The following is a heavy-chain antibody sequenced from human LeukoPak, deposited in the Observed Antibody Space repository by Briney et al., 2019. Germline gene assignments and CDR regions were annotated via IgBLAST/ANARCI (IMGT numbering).Heavy chain of an antibody. V-gene: IGHV3-21*01. CDR3: AELGITMIGGV. J-gene: IGHJ6*04. Sequence: GGSLRLSCAASGFTFSSYGMSWVRQAPGKGLEWVSSITGTSNYRYYSVSVKGRFTISRDNARNSLYLQMNGLRAEDTAVYYCAELGITMIGGVWGKGTTVTISS. CDR1: GFTFSSYG. D-gene: IGHD3-10*02. CDR2: ITGTSNYR.